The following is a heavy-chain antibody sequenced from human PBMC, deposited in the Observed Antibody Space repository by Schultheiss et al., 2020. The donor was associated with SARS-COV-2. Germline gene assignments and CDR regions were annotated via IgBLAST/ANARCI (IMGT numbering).Heavy chain of an antibody. D-gene: IGHD2-2*01. CDR1: GYTFTSYG. Sequence: SVKVSCKASGYTFTSYGISWVRQAPGQGLEWMGGIIPIFGTANYAQKFQGRVTITADESTSTAYMELRSLRSDDTAVYYCARHTGASPLGVVVPAGFDYWGQGTLVTVSS. V-gene: IGHV1-69*13. CDR3: ARHTGASPLGVVVPAGFDY. CDR2: IIPIFGTA. J-gene: IGHJ4*02.